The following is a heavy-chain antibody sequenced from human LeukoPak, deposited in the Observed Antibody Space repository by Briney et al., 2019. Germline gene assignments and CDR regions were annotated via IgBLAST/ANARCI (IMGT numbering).Heavy chain of an antibody. CDR1: GFTFSSYS. J-gene: IGHJ4*02. D-gene: IGHD1-26*01. Sequence: KPGVSLRLSCAASGFTFSSYSMHWVRQAPGKGLEWVSSISSSSSYIYYADSVKGRFTISRDNAKNSLYLQMNSLRAEDTAVYYCARGPIDRSGSYFDYWGQGTVVTVSS. CDR2: ISSSSSYI. CDR3: ARGPIDRSGSYFDY. V-gene: IGHV3-21*01.